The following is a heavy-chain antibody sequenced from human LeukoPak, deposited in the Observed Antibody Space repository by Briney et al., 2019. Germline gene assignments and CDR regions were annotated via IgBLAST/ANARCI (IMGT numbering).Heavy chain of an antibody. CDR3: ARGSSPSVYYYYYYWAV. D-gene: IGHD6-6*01. Sequence: SGGSLRLSCAASGFTFSSYAMHWVRQAPGKGLEWVAVISYDGSNKYYADSVKGRFTISRDNSKNTLYLQMNSLRAEDTAVNYCARGSSPSVYYYYYYWAVWGKGPRSPSP. CDR2: ISYDGSNK. CDR1: GFTFSSYA. V-gene: IGHV3-30*01. J-gene: IGHJ6*03.